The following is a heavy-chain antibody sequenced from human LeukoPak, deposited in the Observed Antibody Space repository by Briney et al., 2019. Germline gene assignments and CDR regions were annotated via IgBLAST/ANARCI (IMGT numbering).Heavy chain of an antibody. CDR1: GSSISSGGYY. CDR3: ARSLGAAADYNWFDP. Sequence: SGTLSLTCAVSGSSISSGGYYWSWIRQHPGKGLEWIGYIYYSGSTYYNPSLKSRVTISVDTSKNQFSLKLSSVTAADTAVYYCARSLGAAADYNWFDPWGQGTLVTVSS. V-gene: IGHV4-31*11. CDR2: IYYSGST. D-gene: IGHD6-13*01. J-gene: IGHJ5*02.